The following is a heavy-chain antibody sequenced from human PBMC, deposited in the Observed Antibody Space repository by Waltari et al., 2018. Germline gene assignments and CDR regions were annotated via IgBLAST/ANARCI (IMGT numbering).Heavy chain of an antibody. V-gene: IGHV4-4*09. Sequence: QVQLQESGPGLVKPSETLSLTCTVSGGSISSYYWRWIRQPPGKGLEWIGYIYTSGSTNYNPSLKSRVTISVDTSKNQFSLKLSSVTAADTAVYYCARSLMVRGVIPFDYWGQGTLVTVSS. CDR3: ARSLMVRGVIPFDY. D-gene: IGHD3-10*01. J-gene: IGHJ4*02. CDR1: GGSISSYY. CDR2: IYTSGST.